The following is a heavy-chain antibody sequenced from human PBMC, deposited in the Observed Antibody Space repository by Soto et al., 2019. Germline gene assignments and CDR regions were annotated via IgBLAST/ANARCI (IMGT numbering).Heavy chain of an antibody. CDR3: ATAYSLSGGDRYYFDS. V-gene: IGHV5-51*01. J-gene: IGHJ4*02. D-gene: IGHD2-21*02. Sequence: PGESLKISCKGSGYSFTSYWIGWVRQMPGKGLEWMGIIYPGDSDTRYSPSFQGQVTISADKSISTAYLQWSSLKASDTAMYYCATAYSLSGGDRYYFDSWGQGSLVTVSS. CDR2: IYPGDSDT. CDR1: GYSFTSYW.